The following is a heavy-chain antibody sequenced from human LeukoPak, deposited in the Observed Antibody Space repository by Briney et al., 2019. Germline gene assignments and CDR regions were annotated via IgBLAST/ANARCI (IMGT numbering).Heavy chain of an antibody. Sequence: SEALSLTCTVSGFSISTNYYGAWTRQPPGRGLEWIGSIHHSGNTYHNPSLRSRVIMSIDTSKNQFSLRLSSVTAAGTAVYFCARTNWNPGDYWGQGMLVTVSS. J-gene: IGHJ4*02. CDR1: GFSISTNYY. V-gene: IGHV4-38-2*02. CDR3: ARTNWNPGDY. CDR2: IHHSGNT. D-gene: IGHD1-1*01.